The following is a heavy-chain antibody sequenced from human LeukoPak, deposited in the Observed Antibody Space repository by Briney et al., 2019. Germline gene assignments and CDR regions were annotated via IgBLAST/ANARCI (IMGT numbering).Heavy chain of an antibody. V-gene: IGHV3-30*18. CDR1: EFTFSSHG. CDR2: ISYDGSNK. J-gene: IGHJ4*02. D-gene: IGHD6-13*01. CDR3: AKAPKRGSWYFDY. Sequence: PGGSLRLSCAASEFTFSSHGMHWVRQAPGKGLEWVAVISYDGSNKYYADSVKGRFTISRDNSKNTLYLQMNTLRSEDTAVYYCAKAPKRGSWYFDYWGQGTLVTVSS.